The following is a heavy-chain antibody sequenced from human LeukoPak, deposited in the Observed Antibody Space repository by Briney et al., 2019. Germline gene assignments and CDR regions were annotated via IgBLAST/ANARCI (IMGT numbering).Heavy chain of an antibody. CDR1: GYTFTSYG. V-gene: IGHV1-18*01. D-gene: IGHD4-17*01. CDR2: ISAYNGNT. CDR3: ARDAGGDSSQSYMDV. Sequence: ASVKVSCKASGYTFTSYGISWVRQAPGQGLEWMGWISAYNGNTNYAQKLQGRVTMTTDTSTSTAYMELRSLRSDDTAVYYCARDAGGDSSQSYMDVWGKGTTVTISS. J-gene: IGHJ6*03.